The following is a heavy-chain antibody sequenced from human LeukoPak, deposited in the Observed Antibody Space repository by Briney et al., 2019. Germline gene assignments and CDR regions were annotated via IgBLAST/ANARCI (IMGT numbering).Heavy chain of an antibody. D-gene: IGHD6-19*01. V-gene: IGHV5-51*01. CDR3: ARQGIAVAGTGYYYFGMDV. CDR2: IYPGDSDT. Sequence: GEWSKISCKGSGYSFTSYWIGWVRQMPGKGLEWMGIIYPGDSDTRYSPTFQGQVTISADKSISTAYLQWSSLKASDTAMYYCARQGIAVAGTGYYYFGMDVWGQGTPFTVSS. CDR1: GYSFTSYW. J-gene: IGHJ6*02.